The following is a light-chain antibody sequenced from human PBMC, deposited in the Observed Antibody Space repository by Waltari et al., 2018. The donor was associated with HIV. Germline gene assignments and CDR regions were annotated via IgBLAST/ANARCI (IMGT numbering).Light chain of an antibody. CDR2: DDS. J-gene: IGLJ3*02. V-gene: IGLV3-21*02. Sequence: SYVLTQPPSVSVAPGQTARITCGGNNIGTKNMNWYQQRPGQAPVLVVSDDSDRPSDIPERFSGSNSANTATLSISRVEAGVEADYYCQVWDYNSDRWVFGGGTKLTVL. CDR1: NIGTKN. CDR3: QVWDYNSDRWV.